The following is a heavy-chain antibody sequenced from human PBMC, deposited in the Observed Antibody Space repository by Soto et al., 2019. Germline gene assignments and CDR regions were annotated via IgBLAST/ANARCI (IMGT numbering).Heavy chain of an antibody. D-gene: IGHD1-1*01. CDR3: LSFWTDS. J-gene: IGHJ4*02. Sequence: LRLSCAASGFTFSNYWINWVRQAPGEGLEWVANINEHGSEMHYVDSVKGRFTISRDNAKNSVYLQMNSLRAEDTAVYYCLSFWTDSWGQGSLVTVSS. CDR2: INEHGSEM. CDR1: GFTFSNYW. V-gene: IGHV3-7*03.